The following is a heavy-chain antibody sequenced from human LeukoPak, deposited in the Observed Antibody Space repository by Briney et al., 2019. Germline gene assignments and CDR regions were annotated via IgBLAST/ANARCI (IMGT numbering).Heavy chain of an antibody. Sequence: PGGSLRLSCAASGFTLSSYGMHWVRQAPGKGLEWVAVISYDGSNKYYADSVKGRFTISRDNSKNTLYLQMNSLRAEDTAVYYCAREGDYYYYGMDVWGQGTTVTVSS. V-gene: IGHV3-30*03. CDR2: ISYDGSNK. CDR3: AREGDYYYYGMDV. J-gene: IGHJ6*02. CDR1: GFTLSSYG.